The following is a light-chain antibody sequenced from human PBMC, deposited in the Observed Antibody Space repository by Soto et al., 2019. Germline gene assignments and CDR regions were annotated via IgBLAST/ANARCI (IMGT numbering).Light chain of an antibody. CDR1: QTISYY. CDR2: AAS. J-gene: IGKJ1*01. V-gene: IGKV1-39*01. Sequence: DIEMTQSPASLSASVGDTVTITCRAGQTISYYVNWYQKKPGKAPRLLIYAASTLQSGVPSRFSGGGSGTDFTLTIFSLQPEDFATYHCQENSRIAGTFGQGNTV. CDR3: QENSRIAGT.